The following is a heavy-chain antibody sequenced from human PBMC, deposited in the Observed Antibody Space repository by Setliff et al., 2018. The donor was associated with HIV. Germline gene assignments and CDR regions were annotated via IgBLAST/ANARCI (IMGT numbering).Heavy chain of an antibody. CDR1: GGSISSGSYY. CDR2: IYTSGSP. D-gene: IGHD1-26*01. Sequence: PSETLSLTCTVSGGSISSGSYYWTWIRQPAGKGLEWMGRIYTSGSPNYNPSLKSRVAISLDTSKNQFSLNLNSGTAADTAVYYCARESGSYPYRVLQHWGQGTLVTVSS. V-gene: IGHV4-61*02. CDR3: ARESGSYPYRVLQH. J-gene: IGHJ1*01.